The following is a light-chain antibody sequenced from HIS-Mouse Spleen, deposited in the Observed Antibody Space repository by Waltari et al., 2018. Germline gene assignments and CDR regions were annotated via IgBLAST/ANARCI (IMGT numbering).Light chain of an antibody. Sequence: QSALTQPRSVSGSPGQSVTISCTGTSSDFGGYNYVSWYQQHPGKAPKLMIYEVSKRPSGVPDRFSGSKSGNTASLTISGLQAEDEADYYCCSYAGSYTWVFGGGTKLTVL. CDR2: EVS. J-gene: IGLJ3*02. V-gene: IGLV2-11*01. CDR1: SSDFGGYNY. CDR3: CSYAGSYTWV.